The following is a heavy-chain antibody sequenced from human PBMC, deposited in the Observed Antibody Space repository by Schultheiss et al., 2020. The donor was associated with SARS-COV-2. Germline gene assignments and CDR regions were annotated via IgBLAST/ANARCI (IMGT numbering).Heavy chain of an antibody. Sequence: SETLSLTCSVSGGFISSYYWSWIRQPPGKGLEWIGEINHSGSTNYNPSLKSRVTISVDTSKNQFSLKLSSVTAADTAVYYCARGTNYDFWSGYPLRYWGQGTLVTVSS. CDR1: GGFISSYY. D-gene: IGHD3-3*01. CDR2: INHSGST. CDR3: ARGTNYDFWSGYPLRY. J-gene: IGHJ4*02. V-gene: IGHV4-34*01.